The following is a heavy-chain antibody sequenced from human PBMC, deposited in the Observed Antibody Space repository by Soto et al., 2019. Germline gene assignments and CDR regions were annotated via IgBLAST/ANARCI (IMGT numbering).Heavy chain of an antibody. CDR3: SSRNSAPFFAEAV. J-gene: IGHJ6*02. CDR2: IDPSHSHT. V-gene: IGHV5-10-1*01. Sequence: PGESLKISCKGSGYRFNSYWINWVRQLPGKGLEWIGRIDPSHSHTIYSPSFQGHVTISADKSISAAYLQWSSLKASDTAMYFCSSRNSAPFFAEAVWGQGTTLTASS. CDR1: GYRFNSYW.